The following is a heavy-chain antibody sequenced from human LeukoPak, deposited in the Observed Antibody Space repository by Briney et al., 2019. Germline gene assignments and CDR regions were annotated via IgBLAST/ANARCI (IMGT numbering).Heavy chain of an antibody. J-gene: IGHJ2*01. Sequence: SETLSLTCTVSGGSISSSGYFWGWIRQPPGKGLEWIGYIYYSGSTYYNPSLKSRVTISVDTSKKHFSLKLSSVTAADTAVYYCARGGCSNGVCYQPSPHWYFDRWGRGALVTVSS. CDR2: IYYSGST. CDR3: ARGGCSNGVCYQPSPHWYFDR. CDR1: GGSISSSGYF. D-gene: IGHD2-8*01. V-gene: IGHV4-31*03.